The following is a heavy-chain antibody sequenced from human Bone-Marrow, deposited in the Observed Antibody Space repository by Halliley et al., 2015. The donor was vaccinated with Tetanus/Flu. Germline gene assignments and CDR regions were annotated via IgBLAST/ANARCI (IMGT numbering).Heavy chain of an antibody. V-gene: IGHV3-74*03. Sequence: WVAGISFNGRVTTVADSVKGRFPFSRGNARNTVYLKVSALRGDDAAVYYCARASAQANDGLDLWGRGTRVTVSS. D-gene: IGHD1-26*01. CDR3: ARASAQANDGLDL. CDR2: ISFNGRVT. J-gene: IGHJ3*01.